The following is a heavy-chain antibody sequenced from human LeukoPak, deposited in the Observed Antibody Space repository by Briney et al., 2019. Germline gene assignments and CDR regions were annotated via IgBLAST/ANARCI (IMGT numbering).Heavy chain of an antibody. V-gene: IGHV3-33*06. J-gene: IGHJ1*01. CDR3: AKTARSGSYIFQH. Sequence: HPGGSLRLSCAASGFTFSSYGMHWVRQAPGKGLEWVAVIWYDGSNKYYADSVKGRFTISRDNSKNTLYLQMNSLRAEDTAVYYCAKTARSGSYIFQHWGQGTLVTVSS. CDR1: GFTFSSYG. CDR2: IWYDGSNK. D-gene: IGHD1-26*01.